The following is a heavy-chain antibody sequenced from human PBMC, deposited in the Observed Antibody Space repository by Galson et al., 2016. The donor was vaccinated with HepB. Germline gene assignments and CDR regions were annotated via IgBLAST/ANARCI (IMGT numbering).Heavy chain of an antibody. D-gene: IGHD2-15*01. CDR2: IKQDGSEN. CDR3: ARATGGGRSYYFGLDV. Sequence: SLRLSCAASGFTLSNYWMNWVRQPPGKGLEWVASIKQDGSENSYVDSVKGRFAISRDNAKNSLYLEVNSLRAEDTAVYYCARATGGGRSYYFGLDVWGQGTAVTVSS. V-gene: IGHV3-7*01. CDR1: GFTLSNYW. J-gene: IGHJ6*02.